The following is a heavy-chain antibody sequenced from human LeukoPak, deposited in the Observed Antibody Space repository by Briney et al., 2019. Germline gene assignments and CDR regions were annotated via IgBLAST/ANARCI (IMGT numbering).Heavy chain of an antibody. D-gene: IGHD1-26*01. J-gene: IGHJ4*02. CDR1: GGSISSYY. Sequence: SETLSLTCTVSGGSISSYYWSWIRQPPGKGLEWIGEINHSGSTNYNPSLKSRVTISVDTSKNQFSLKLSSVTAADTAVYYCARRIGTFFDYWGQGTLVTVSS. V-gene: IGHV4-34*01. CDR2: INHSGST. CDR3: ARRIGTFFDY.